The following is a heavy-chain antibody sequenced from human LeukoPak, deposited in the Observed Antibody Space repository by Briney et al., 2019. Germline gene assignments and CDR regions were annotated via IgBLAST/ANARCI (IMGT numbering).Heavy chain of an antibody. V-gene: IGHV4-38-2*02. CDR2: IYHSGST. J-gene: IGHJ4*02. Sequence: SETLSLTCTVSGYSISSGYYWGWIRQPPGKGLEWIGSIYHSGSTNYNPPLKSRVTISVDKSKNQFSLKLSSVTAADTAVYYCARAAAMGFDYWGQGTLVTVSS. D-gene: IGHD2-2*01. CDR1: GYSISSGYY. CDR3: ARAAAMGFDY.